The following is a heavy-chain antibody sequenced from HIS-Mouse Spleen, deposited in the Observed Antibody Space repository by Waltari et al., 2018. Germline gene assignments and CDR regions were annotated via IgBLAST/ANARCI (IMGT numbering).Heavy chain of an antibody. V-gene: IGHV1-2*02. Sequence: VQLVQSGAEGKKPGASVQVSCKASGYTFTGYYMPWVRQAPGHGREWLGWINPQSGGTNYAQKFQGRVTMTRDTSISTAYMELSRLRSDDTAVYYCARDQRYYDSSGYYYYYGMDVWGQGTTVTVSS. CDR2: INPQSGGT. CDR1: GYTFTGYY. J-gene: IGHJ6*02. D-gene: IGHD3-22*01. CDR3: ARDQRYYDSSGYYYYYGMDV.